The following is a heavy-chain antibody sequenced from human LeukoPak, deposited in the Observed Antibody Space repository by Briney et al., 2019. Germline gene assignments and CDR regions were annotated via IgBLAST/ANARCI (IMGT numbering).Heavy chain of an antibody. V-gene: IGHV3-11*01. Sequence: GGSLRLSCAASGFTFSDYYMSWVRQAPGKGLEWVSYISSSGSTIYYADSVKGRFTISRDNAKNSLYLQMNSLRAEDTAVYYCARYCDYAAAFRYYYYGMDVWGQGTTVTVSS. CDR1: GFTFSDYY. CDR3: ARYCDYAAAFRYYYYGMDV. J-gene: IGHJ6*02. CDR2: ISSSGSTI. D-gene: IGHD4-17*01.